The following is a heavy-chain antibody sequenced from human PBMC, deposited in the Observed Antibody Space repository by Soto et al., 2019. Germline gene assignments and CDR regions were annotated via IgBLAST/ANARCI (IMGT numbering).Heavy chain of an antibody. Sequence: VASVKVSCKASGGTFSSYAISWVRQAPGQGLEWMGGIIPIFGTANYAQKFQGRVTITADESTSTAYMELSSLRSEDTAVYYCARALSLTASFPWFDPWGQGTLVTVSS. CDR1: GGTFSSYA. J-gene: IGHJ5*02. CDR2: IIPIFGTA. V-gene: IGHV1-69*13. D-gene: IGHD3-3*02. CDR3: ARALSLTASFPWFDP.